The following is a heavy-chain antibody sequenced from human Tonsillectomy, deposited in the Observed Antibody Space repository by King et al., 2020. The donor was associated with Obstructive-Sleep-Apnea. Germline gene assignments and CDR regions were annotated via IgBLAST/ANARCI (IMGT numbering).Heavy chain of an antibody. Sequence: QLVQSGAVVKKPGASVKVSCKASGYTFTNYDINWVRQATVQGLELMGWMNPNSGNPGYAQKFQGRVPMTRNTSVSTAYMELSSLRSDDTAVYYCARGRSGGWSPLVDPWGQGILVTVSS. CDR3: ARGRSGGWSPLVDP. CDR2: MNPNSGNP. V-gene: IGHV1-8*01. J-gene: IGHJ5*02. D-gene: IGHD6-19*01. CDR1: GYTFTNYD.